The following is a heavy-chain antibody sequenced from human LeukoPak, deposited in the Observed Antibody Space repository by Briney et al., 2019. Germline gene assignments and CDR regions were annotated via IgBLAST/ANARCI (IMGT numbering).Heavy chain of an antibody. Sequence: SETLSLTCTVSGGSISSYYWSWIRQPAGKGLEWIGRIYTSGSTNYNPSLKSRVTMSVDTSKNQFSLKLSSVTAADTAVYYCARVKWELLDWYFDLLGRGTLVTVSS. V-gene: IGHV4-4*07. D-gene: IGHD1-26*01. CDR2: IYTSGST. CDR3: ARVKWELLDWYFDL. CDR1: GGSISSYY. J-gene: IGHJ2*01.